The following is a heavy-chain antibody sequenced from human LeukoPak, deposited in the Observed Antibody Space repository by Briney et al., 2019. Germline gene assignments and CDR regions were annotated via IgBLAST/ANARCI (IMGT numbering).Heavy chain of an antibody. Sequence: GGSLRLSCAASGFTVSSNYMSWVRQSPGKGLEWVSSISGGGGGTYYAEFVKGRFTISRDNSKNTLYLQMNSLRAEDTAVYYCAKFYDILTGYFDHWGQGTLVTVSS. CDR3: AKFYDILTGYFDH. J-gene: IGHJ4*02. V-gene: IGHV3-23*01. CDR1: GFTVSSNY. CDR2: ISGGGGGT. D-gene: IGHD3-9*01.